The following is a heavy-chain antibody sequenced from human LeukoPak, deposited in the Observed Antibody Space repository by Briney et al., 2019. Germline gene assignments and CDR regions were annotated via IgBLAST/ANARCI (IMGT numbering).Heavy chain of an antibody. J-gene: IGHJ4*02. D-gene: IGHD3-22*01. CDR1: GGTFSSYA. CDR2: IIPIFGTA. CDR3: ARGYDSSGYYFL. V-gene: IGHV1-69*13. Sequence: ASVKVSCKASGGTFSSYAISWVRQAPGQRLEWMGGIIPIFGTANYAQKFQGRVTITADESTSTAYMELSSLRSEDTAVYYCARGYDSSGYYFLWGQGTLVTVSS.